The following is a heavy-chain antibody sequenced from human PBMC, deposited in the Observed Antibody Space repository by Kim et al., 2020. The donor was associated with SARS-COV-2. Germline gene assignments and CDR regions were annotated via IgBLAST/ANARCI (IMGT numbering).Heavy chain of an antibody. CDR1: GGSISSYY. CDR3: ARLRRIVGATTRYYFDY. Sequence: SETLSLTCTVSGGSISSYYWSWIRQPPGKGLEWIGYIYYSGSTNYNPSLKSRVTISVDTSKNQFSLKLSSVTAADTAVYYCARLRRIVGATTRYYFDYWG. CDR2: IYYSGST. V-gene: IGHV4-59*13. J-gene: IGHJ4*01. D-gene: IGHD1-26*01.